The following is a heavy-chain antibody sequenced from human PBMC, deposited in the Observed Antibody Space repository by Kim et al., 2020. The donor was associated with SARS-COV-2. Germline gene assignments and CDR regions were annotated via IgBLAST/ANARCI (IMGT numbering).Heavy chain of an antibody. V-gene: IGHV3-23*01. Sequence: GGSLRLSCAASGFTFSSYAMSWVRQAPGNGLEWVSAISGSGGSTYYADSVKGRFTISRDNSKNTLYLQMNSLRAEDTAVYYCAKAGFWSGSRYYFDYWGQGTLVTVSS. CDR2: ISGSGGST. CDR3: AKAGFWSGSRYYFDY. CDR1: GFTFSSYA. J-gene: IGHJ4*02. D-gene: IGHD3-3*01.